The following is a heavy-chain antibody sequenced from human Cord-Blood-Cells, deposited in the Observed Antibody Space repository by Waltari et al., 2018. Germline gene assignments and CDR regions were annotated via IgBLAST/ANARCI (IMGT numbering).Heavy chain of an antibody. D-gene: IGHD1-26*01. CDR3: ARLQSGDAFDI. Sequence: VQLQQRGAGLFKHSETLSLTCAVYGGSFSGYYWSWISQPPGKGLEWIGEINHSGSNNYNPSLKSRVTISVDTSKNQFSLKLSSVTAADTAVYYCARLQSGDAFDIWGQGTMVTVSS. J-gene: IGHJ3*02. CDR2: INHSGSN. CDR1: GGSFSGYY. V-gene: IGHV4-34*01.